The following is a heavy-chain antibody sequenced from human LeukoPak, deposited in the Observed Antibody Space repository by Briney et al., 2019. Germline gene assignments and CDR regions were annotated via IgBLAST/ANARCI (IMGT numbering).Heavy chain of an antibody. CDR1: GFTFSSYA. CDR3: AKDPRSVNYEFDY. Sequence: HPGGSLRLSCAASGFTFSSYAMSWVRQAPGKGLEWVSAISGSGGSTYYADSVKGRFTISRDNSKNTLYLQMNSLRAEDTAVYYCAKDPRSVNYEFDYWGQGTLVTVSS. CDR2: ISGSGGST. J-gene: IGHJ4*02. V-gene: IGHV3-23*01. D-gene: IGHD4-11*01.